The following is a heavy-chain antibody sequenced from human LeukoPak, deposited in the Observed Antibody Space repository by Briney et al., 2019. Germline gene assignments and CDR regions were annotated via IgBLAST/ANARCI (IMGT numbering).Heavy chain of an antibody. CDR3: ATLKGWYGEGCFDY. D-gene: IGHD3-10*01. CDR1: GVTVGTIY. CDR2: IYPDGRA. J-gene: IGHJ4*02. Sequence: GGSLRLSCAASGVTVGTIYMGWVRQAPGKGLDWVSVIYPDGRAYYAESVKGRFTISRDSSENTLFLQMNSLRAEDTAVYYCATLKGWYGEGCFDYWGQGTLVTVSS. V-gene: IGHV3-53*01.